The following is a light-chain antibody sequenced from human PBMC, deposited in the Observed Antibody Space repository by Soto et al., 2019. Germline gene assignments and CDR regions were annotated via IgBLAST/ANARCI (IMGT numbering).Light chain of an antibody. Sequence: QSALTQPRSVSGSPGQAVTISCTGTSSDVGGYNYVSWYQQHPGKAPKLMIYDVSKRPSGVPDRFYGSKSGNTASLTISGLQAEDEADYYCCSYAGRYTLVVFGGGTQLTVL. V-gene: IGLV2-11*01. CDR3: CSYAGRYTLVV. J-gene: IGLJ2*01. CDR1: SSDVGGYNY. CDR2: DVS.